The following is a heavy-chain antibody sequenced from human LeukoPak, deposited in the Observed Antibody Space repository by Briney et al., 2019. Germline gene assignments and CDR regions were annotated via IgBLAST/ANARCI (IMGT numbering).Heavy chain of an antibody. CDR2: IYYSGGT. CDR3: ASCPWFGEDVGY. J-gene: IGHJ4*02. D-gene: IGHD3-10*01. V-gene: IGHV4-39*07. Sequence: EASETLSLTCTVSGGSISSSSYYWGWIRQPPGKGLECIGSIYYSGGTYYNPSLKSRVTISVDTSKNQFSLKLSSVTAADTAVYYCASCPWFGEDVGYWGQGTLVTVSS. CDR1: GGSISSSSYY.